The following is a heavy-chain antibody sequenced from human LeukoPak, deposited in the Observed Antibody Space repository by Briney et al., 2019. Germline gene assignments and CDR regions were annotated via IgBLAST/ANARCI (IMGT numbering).Heavy chain of an antibody. D-gene: IGHD3-10*01. J-gene: IGHJ4*02. CDR3: ARALGDITMVRGVVDY. Sequence: SETLSVTCTVSGGSISSGDYYWSWIRQPPGKGLEWIGYIYYSGSTYYNPSLKSRVTISVDTSKNQFSLKLSSVTAADTAVYYCARALGDITMVRGVVDYWGQGTLVTVSS. CDR1: GGSISSGDYY. V-gene: IGHV4-30-4*01. CDR2: IYYSGST.